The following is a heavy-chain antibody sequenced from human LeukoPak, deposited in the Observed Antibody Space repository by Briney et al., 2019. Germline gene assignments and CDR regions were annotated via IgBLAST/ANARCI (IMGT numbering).Heavy chain of an antibody. Sequence: SETLSLTCTVSGGSISSYYWSWLRQPPGKGLEWIGYIYYSGSTNYNPSLKSRVTISVDTSKNQFSLKLSSVTAADTAVYYCARTTVTRQAHFDYWGQGTLVTVSS. D-gene: IGHD4-17*01. CDR3: ARTTVTRQAHFDY. CDR1: GGSISSYY. V-gene: IGHV4-59*01. CDR2: IYYSGST. J-gene: IGHJ4*02.